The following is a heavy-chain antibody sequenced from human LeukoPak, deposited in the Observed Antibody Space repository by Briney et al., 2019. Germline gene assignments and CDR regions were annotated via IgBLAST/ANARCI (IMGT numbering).Heavy chain of an antibody. CDR3: ARDGDPYSGSPRYHAFDI. CDR1: GFTFSSYA. CDR2: ISYDGSNK. Sequence: PGRSLRLSCAASGFTFSSYAMHWVRQAPGKGLEWVAVISYDGSNKYYADSVKGRFTISRGNSKNTLYLRMNSLRAEDTAVYYCARDGDPYSGSPRYHAFDIWGQGTMVTVSS. D-gene: IGHD1-26*01. V-gene: IGHV3-30-3*01. J-gene: IGHJ3*02.